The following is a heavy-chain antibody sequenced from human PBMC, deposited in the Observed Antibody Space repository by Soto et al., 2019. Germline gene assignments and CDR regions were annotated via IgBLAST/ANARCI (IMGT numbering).Heavy chain of an antibody. V-gene: IGHV3-20*01. Sequence: GGSLRLSCAASGFTFDDYGMSWVRQAPGKGLEWVSGINWNGGSTGYADSVKGQFTISRDKAKNSLYLQMNSLRAEDTALYHCARDRNGVVAATYYYYYMDVWGKGTTVTVSS. CDR3: ARDRNGVVAATYYYYYMDV. D-gene: IGHD2-15*01. CDR2: INWNGGST. J-gene: IGHJ6*03. CDR1: GFTFDDYG.